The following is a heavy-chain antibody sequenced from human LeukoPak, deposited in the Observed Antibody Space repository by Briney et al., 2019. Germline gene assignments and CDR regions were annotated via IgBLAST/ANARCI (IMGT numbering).Heavy chain of an antibody. CDR1: GGSISSHY. CDR3: ARDPSLGFSWYFDL. Sequence: PSETLSLTCTVSGGSISSHYWSWIRQPPGKGLGWIGYIDYSGSTNYNPSLKSRVTISVDTSKNQFSLKLSSVTAADTAVYYCARDPSLGFSWYFDLWGRGTLVTVPS. J-gene: IGHJ2*01. CDR2: IDYSGST. V-gene: IGHV4-59*11.